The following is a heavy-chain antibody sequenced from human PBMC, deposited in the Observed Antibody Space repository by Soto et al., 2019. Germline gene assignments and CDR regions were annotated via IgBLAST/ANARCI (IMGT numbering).Heavy chain of an antibody. V-gene: IGHV3-53*01. CDR3: AREVPAIYGMDV. CDR2: IYSGGST. J-gene: IGHJ6*02. D-gene: IGHD2-2*01. CDR1: GFTVSSNY. Sequence: PGGSLRLSCAASGFTVSSNYMSWVRQAPGKGLEWVSVIYSGGSTYYADSVKGRFTISRDNSKNTLYLQMNSLRAEDTAVYYCAREVPAIYGMDVWGQGTTVTVSS.